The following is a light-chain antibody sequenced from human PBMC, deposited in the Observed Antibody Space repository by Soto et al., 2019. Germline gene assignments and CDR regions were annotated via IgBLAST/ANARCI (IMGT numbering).Light chain of an antibody. CDR1: QTISTY. CDR3: QQCYSSPRT. V-gene: IGKV1-39*01. J-gene: IGKJ1*01. Sequence: EIQMTPFPSIPSATIRDRITITCRASQTISTYLNWYQQKLGKAPTLLIYAASSLQSGVPSRFSGGGSGTDFTLTISSLQPEDFATYFCQQCYSSPRTFGQGTKVDI. CDR2: AAS.